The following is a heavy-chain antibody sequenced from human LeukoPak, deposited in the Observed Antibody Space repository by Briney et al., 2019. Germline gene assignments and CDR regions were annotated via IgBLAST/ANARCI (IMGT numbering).Heavy chain of an antibody. D-gene: IGHD6-13*01. CDR3: ARGAEAETSPLDF. CDR1: GYIFTTFY. V-gene: IGHV1-2*02. Sequence: WASVKVSCKTSGYIFTTFYIHWVRQAPGQGLEWLGWINPKSGAADYAQQFRGRVTMTRDTSINTDYMEMKRVTSDDTAVYYCARGAEAETSPLDFWGQGTLVIVS. CDR2: INPKSGAA. J-gene: IGHJ4*02.